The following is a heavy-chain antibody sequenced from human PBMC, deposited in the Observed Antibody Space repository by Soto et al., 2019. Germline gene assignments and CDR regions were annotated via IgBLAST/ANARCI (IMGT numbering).Heavy chain of an antibody. CDR2: IYYSGST. CDR1: GGSISSGDYY. D-gene: IGHD1-26*01. V-gene: IGHV4-30-4*01. J-gene: IGHJ6*02. CDR3: ARDATRYYYGMDV. Sequence: SETLSLTCTVSGGSISSGDYYWSWIRQPPGRGLEWIGYIYYSGSTYYNPSLKSRVTISVDTSKNQFSLKLSSVTAADTAVYYCARDATRYYYGMDVWGQGTTVTVSS.